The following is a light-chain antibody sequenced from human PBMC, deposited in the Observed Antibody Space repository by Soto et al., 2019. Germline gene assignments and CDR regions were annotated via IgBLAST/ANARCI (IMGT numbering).Light chain of an antibody. Sequence: EIVLTQSPGTLSLSPGERVTLSCRASQSVSSSSLAWYQQKPGQAPRLLIYDASSRATGIPDRFSGSGSGTDFTLTISRLEPEDFAVYYCQQYGSSVRTFGQGTK. J-gene: IGKJ1*01. CDR1: QSVSSSS. V-gene: IGKV3-20*01. CDR3: QQYGSSVRT. CDR2: DAS.